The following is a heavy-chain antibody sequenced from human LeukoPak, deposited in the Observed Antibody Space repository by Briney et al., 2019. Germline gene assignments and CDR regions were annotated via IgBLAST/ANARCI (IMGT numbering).Heavy chain of an antibody. CDR2: LSSSGSAF. J-gene: IGHJ6*03. CDR1: GFTFRSYE. V-gene: IGHV3-48*03. Sequence: PGGSLRLSCEDSGFTFRSYEMNWVRQAPGKGLEWIAYLSSSGSAFSYADSVKGRFTIARDNAKNSVYLEMNSLRADDTAVYYCARVRDGYKPPKLSSYYYMDVWGKGTTVTISS. D-gene: IGHD5-24*01. CDR3: ARVRDGYKPPKLSSYYYMDV.